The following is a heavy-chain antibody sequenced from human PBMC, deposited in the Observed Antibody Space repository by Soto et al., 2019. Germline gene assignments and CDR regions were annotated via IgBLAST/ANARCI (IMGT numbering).Heavy chain of an antibody. CDR1: GFTFSSNS. CDR3: AKERTQPGSGASDY. D-gene: IGHD6-25*01. V-gene: IGHV3-21*01. J-gene: IGHJ4*02. CDR2: ISSSSVYR. Sequence: GGSLRLSCAASGFTFSSNSMNWVRQAPGKGLEWVSSISSSSVYRYYADSVKGRFTISRDNGKNSLYLQMNSLRVEDTAVYYCAKERTQPGSGASDYWGQGTLVTVSS.